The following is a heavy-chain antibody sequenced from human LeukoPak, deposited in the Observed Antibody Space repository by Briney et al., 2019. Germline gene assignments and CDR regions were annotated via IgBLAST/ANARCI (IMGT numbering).Heavy chain of an antibody. CDR1: GFTFSSYG. V-gene: IGHV3-30*02. Sequence: GGSLRLSCAASGFTFSSYGMHWVRQAPGKGLEWVAFIRYDGSNKYYADSVKGRFTISRDNSKNTLYLQINSLRAEDTAVYYCAKIRGYDSPFDYWGQGTLVTVSS. CDR2: IRYDGSNK. J-gene: IGHJ4*02. CDR3: AKIRGYDSPFDY. D-gene: IGHD5-12*01.